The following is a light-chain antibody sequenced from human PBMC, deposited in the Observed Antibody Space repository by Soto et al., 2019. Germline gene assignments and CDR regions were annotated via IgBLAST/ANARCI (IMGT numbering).Light chain of an antibody. V-gene: IGKV1-39*01. CDR2: AAS. J-gene: IGKJ1*01. CDR3: QQSYSTPGT. Sequence: DIQMTQSPSSLSASVGDRVTITCRASQSSSSYLKWYHQKPGKATKLLIYAASSLQSGVPSRFSGSGSGTEFTLVISSLQHEDVVTYYCQQSYSTPGTCGQGTKMEF. CDR1: QSSSSY.